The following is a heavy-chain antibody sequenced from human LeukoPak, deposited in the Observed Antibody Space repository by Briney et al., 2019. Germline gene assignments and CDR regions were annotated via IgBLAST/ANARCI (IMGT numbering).Heavy chain of an antibody. J-gene: IGHJ6*03. CDR3: TTAGYFDYYYYYIDV. D-gene: IGHD2/OR15-2a*01. Sequence: TGGSLRLSCAASGFTFSSYGMHWVRQAPGKGLEWVAVISYDGSNKYYADSVKGRFTVSRDNSKNTLYLQMNSLRAEDTAVYYCTTAGYFDYYYYYIDVWGKGTTVTVSS. CDR1: GFTFSSYG. V-gene: IGHV3-30*03. CDR2: ISYDGSNK.